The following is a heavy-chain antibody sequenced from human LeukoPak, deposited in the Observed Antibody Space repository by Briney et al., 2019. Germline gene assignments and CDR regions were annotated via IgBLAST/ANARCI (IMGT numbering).Heavy chain of an antibody. CDR1: GFSVSSNY. J-gene: IGHJ4*02. D-gene: IGHD3-16*01. CDR3: AREGGGGDFDY. Sequence: GGSLRLSCAASGFSVSSNYMSWVRQAPGKGLEWVSVIYSGSRTYYTDSVEGRFNISRDSSKNTLYLQMNSLRPEDTAVYYCAREGGGGDFDYWGQGTLVTLSS. CDR2: IYSGSRT. V-gene: IGHV3-66*02.